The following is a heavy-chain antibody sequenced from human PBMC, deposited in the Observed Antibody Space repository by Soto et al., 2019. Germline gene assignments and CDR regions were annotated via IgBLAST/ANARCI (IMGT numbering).Heavy chain of an antibody. D-gene: IGHD1-20*01. CDR1: GFTFSSYA. V-gene: IGHV3-23*01. CDR2: ISGSGGIT. CDR3: AKDPHGITGTNLEY. J-gene: IGHJ4*02. Sequence: PGGSLRLSCAASGFTFSSYAMSGVRQAPGKGLEWVSAISGSGGITYYADSVKGRFTISRGNSKNTLYLQMNSLRAEDTAVYYCAKDPHGITGTNLEYSGQGTLVTVSS.